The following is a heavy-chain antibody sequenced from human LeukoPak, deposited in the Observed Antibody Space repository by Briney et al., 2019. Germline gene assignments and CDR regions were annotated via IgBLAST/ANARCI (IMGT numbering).Heavy chain of an antibody. D-gene: IGHD5-18*01. CDR2: IRGSGGST. Sequence: PGGSLRLSCVVSGFTFSSYAMSGVRQAPGKGLEGVAAIRGSGGSTYYADSVKGRFTISRDNSKNTLYLQMNSLRAEDTAVYYCAIDRRNTTMVSYYFDYWGQGTLVTVSS. V-gene: IGHV3-23*01. CDR1: GFTFSSYA. J-gene: IGHJ4*02. CDR3: AIDRRNTTMVSYYFDY.